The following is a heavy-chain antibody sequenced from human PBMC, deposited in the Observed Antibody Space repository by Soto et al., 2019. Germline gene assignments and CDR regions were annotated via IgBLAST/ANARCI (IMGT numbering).Heavy chain of an antibody. Sequence: QVQLVQSGAEVKKPGASVKVSCKASGYTFTSYGISWVRQAPGQGLEWMGWISADNGNTNYAQKLQGRVTMTTDTSTSTAYMELRLRISDDTAVYSCARDWAAAGPFDYWGQGTLVTVSS. D-gene: IGHD6-13*01. CDR2: ISADNGNT. CDR1: GYTFTSYG. V-gene: IGHV1-18*01. CDR3: ARDWAAAGPFDY. J-gene: IGHJ4*02.